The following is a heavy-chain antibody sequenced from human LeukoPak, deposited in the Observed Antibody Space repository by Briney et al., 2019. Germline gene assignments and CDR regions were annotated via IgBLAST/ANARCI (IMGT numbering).Heavy chain of an antibody. CDR1: GFTFSSYG. D-gene: IGHD3-22*01. V-gene: IGHV3-30*02. J-gene: IGHJ4*02. CDR2: IRYDGSNK. CDR3: AKVGTDSSGYSCDY. Sequence: GGSLRLSCAASGFTFSSYGMHWVRQAPGKGLEWVAFIRYDGSNKFYADSVKGRFTISRDNSKNTLYLQMNSLRAEDTAVYYCAKVGTDSSGYSCDYWGKGTLVTVSS.